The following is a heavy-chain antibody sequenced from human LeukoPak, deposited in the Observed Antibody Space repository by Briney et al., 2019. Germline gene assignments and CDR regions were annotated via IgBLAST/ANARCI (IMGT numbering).Heavy chain of an antibody. CDR2: INPSGGST. V-gene: IGHV1-46*01. Sequence: ASVKVSCKASGYTFTSYGISWVRQAPGQGLEWMGIINPSGGSTSYAQKFQGRVTMTRDTSTSTVYMELRSLRSDDTAVYYCARADYYGSGSSIRRKFDPWGQGTLVTVSS. J-gene: IGHJ5*02. D-gene: IGHD3-10*01. CDR1: GYTFTSYG. CDR3: ARADYYGSGSSIRRKFDP.